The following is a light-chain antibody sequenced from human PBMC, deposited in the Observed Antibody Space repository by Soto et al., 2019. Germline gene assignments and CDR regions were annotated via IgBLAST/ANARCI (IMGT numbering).Light chain of an antibody. CDR1: QGIRKD. J-gene: IGKJ1*01. Sequence: DIQMTQSPSSLSASVGDRVTITCRASQGIRKDLGWYQQKPGKAPKGMMFAASSLQSGVPSRFSGSASGTEFTLTISSLQPEDSATYYCLQHNSYPWTFGQGTKVEIK. CDR2: AAS. CDR3: LQHNSYPWT. V-gene: IGKV1-17*01.